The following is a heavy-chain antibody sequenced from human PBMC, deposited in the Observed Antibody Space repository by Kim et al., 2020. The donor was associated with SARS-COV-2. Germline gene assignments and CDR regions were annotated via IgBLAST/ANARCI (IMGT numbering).Heavy chain of an antibody. D-gene: IGHD2-15*01. J-gene: IGHJ4*02. CDR1: EFTFSSYA. CDR3: AKDPSCGGDGCYSNFDY. Sequence: GGSLRLSCAASEFTFSSYAMSWVRQAPGKGLEWVSIISGSGGSTFYADSVKGRFTISRDNSKNTLYLQMNSLRAEDTAVYYCAKDPSCGGDGCYSNFDYWGRGTLVTVSS. CDR2: ISGSGGST. V-gene: IGHV3-23*01.